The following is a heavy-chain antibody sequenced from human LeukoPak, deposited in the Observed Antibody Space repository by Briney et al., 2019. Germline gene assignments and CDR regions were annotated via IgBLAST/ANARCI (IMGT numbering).Heavy chain of an antibody. D-gene: IGHD1-26*01. CDR2: ISYDGSNK. J-gene: IGHJ3*02. CDR3: AKEGSVSVGASDAFDI. V-gene: IGHV3-30-3*01. Sequence: GGSLRLSCAASGFTFSSYAMSWVRQAPGKGLEWVAVISYDGSNKYYADSVKGRSTISRDNSKNTLYLQMNSLRAEDTAVYYCAKEGSVSVGASDAFDIWGQGTMVTVSS. CDR1: GFTFSSYA.